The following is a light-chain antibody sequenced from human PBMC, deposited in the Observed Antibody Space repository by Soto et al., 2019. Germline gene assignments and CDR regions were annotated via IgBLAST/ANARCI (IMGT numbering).Light chain of an antibody. CDR1: QSVSSSY. V-gene: IGKV3-20*01. Sequence: EILLTQSPGTLSLSPGERATLSCRASQSVSSSYLAWYQQKPGQAPRLLIYGASSRATGIPDRFSGSGSGTDFTLTISRLEPEDFAVYYCQQYGSSPETLGQGTKV. J-gene: IGKJ1*01. CDR2: GAS. CDR3: QQYGSSPET.